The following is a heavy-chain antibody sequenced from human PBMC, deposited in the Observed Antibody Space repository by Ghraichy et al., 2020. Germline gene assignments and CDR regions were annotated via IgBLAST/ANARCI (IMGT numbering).Heavy chain of an antibody. CDR3: ARGVVVPVGKMSRYYYYMDV. V-gene: IGHV4-30-2*01. Sequence: LSLTCAVSGGSISSGGYSWSWIRQPPGKGLEWIGYIYHSGSTYYNPSLKSRVTISVDRSKNQFSLKLSSVTAADTAVYYCARGVVVPVGKMSRYYYYMDVWGKGTTVTVSS. CDR1: GGSISSGGYS. J-gene: IGHJ6*03. D-gene: IGHD2-2*01. CDR2: IYHSGST.